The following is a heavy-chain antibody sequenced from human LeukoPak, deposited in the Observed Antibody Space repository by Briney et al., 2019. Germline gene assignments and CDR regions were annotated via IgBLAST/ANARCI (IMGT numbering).Heavy chain of an antibody. J-gene: IGHJ6*03. V-gene: IGHV4-4*02. CDR3: ARAPGYCSTTSCEYYYYMDV. CDR1: GGSININNC. CDR2: VCPRGGI. D-gene: IGHD2-2*01. Sequence: SGTLSLTCVVSGGSININNCYSWVRQSPGKGLEWIGEVCPRGGINYNPSLKTRVSISPDRSRNQFSLTMISLTAADTAVYYCARAPGYCSTTSCEYYYYMDVWGKGTTVTVSS.